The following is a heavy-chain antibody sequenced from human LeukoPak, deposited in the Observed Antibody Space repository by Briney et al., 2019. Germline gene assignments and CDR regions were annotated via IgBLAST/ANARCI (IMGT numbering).Heavy chain of an antibody. CDR1: GFTFSSYS. CDR2: ISGSGGST. J-gene: IGHJ4*02. Sequence: LSGGSLRLSCAASGFTFSSYSMNWVRQAPGKGLEWVSAISGSGGSTYYADSVKGRFTISRDNSKNTLYLQMNSLRAEDTAVYYCAKDFQWLVLRGWEGYWGQGTLVTVSS. V-gene: IGHV3-23*01. D-gene: IGHD6-19*01. CDR3: AKDFQWLVLRGWEGY.